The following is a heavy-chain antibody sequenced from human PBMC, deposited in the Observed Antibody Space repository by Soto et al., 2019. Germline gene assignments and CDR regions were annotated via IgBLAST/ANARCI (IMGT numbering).Heavy chain of an antibody. CDR2: IYYRGNT. Sequence: PSETLSLTCTVSGGSISSSSYYWGWIRQPPGKGLEWIGNIYYRGNTYYNPSLRSRVTISVDTSKNQFSLKVTSLTVADTAVYYCARHRDTSSRYLLPDYWGQGILVTVSS. V-gene: IGHV4-39*01. CDR3: ARHRDTSSRYLLPDY. CDR1: GGSISSSSYY. D-gene: IGHD6-13*01. J-gene: IGHJ4*02.